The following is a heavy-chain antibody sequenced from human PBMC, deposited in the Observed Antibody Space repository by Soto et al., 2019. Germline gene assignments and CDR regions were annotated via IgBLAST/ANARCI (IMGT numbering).Heavy chain of an antibody. D-gene: IGHD3-10*01. CDR3: ARGSSSFDY. Sequence: GGSLRLSCAASGFPVITHYMSWVRRAPGKGLEWVSIIYSGGSTYYADSVKGTFTISRDNSKNTLYLQMNSLRAEDTAVYYCARGSSSFDYWGQGTLVTVSS. J-gene: IGHJ4*02. V-gene: IGHV3-66*01. CDR2: IYSGGST. CDR1: GFPVITHY.